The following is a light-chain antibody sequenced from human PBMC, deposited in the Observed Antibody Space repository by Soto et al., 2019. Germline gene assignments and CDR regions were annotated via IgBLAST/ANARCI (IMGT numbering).Light chain of an antibody. CDR1: QSVSSN. V-gene: IGKV3-15*01. CDR3: QQYNDWPRT. CDR2: GAS. Sequence: IVLTQSPATLSLSPWERATLSCRASQSVSSNLAWYQQKPGQAPRLLIYGASTRATDIPVRFSGSGSGTEFTLTISSLQSEDFAVYYCQQYNDWPRTFGQGTKVDIK. J-gene: IGKJ1*01.